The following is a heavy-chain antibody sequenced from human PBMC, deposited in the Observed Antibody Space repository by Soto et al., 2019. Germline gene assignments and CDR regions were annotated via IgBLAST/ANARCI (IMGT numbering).Heavy chain of an antibody. CDR1: GGSISSYS. Sequence: SETLSLTCTVSGGSISSYSWSWIRQPPGKGLEWIGYIYHSGSTYYNPSLKSRVTISVDRSKNQFSLKLSSVTAADTAVYYCAGGFGSGHYDYWGQGSLVTVSS. V-gene: IGHV4-59*04. J-gene: IGHJ4*02. CDR2: IYHSGST. CDR3: AGGFGSGHYDY. D-gene: IGHD3-10*01.